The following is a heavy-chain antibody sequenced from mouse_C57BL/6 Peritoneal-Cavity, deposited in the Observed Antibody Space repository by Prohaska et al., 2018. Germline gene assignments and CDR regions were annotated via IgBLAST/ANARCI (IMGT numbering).Heavy chain of an antibody. V-gene: IGHV1-52*01. D-gene: IGHD2-4*01. Sequence: QVQLQQPGAELVRPGSSVKLSCKASGYTFTSYWMHWVKQRPIQGLEWIGNIDPSDSETHYNQKFKDKATLTVDKSSSTAYMQLSSLTSEDSAVYYCARDYEWGAMDYWGQGTSVTVSS. CDR2: IDPSDSET. CDR1: GYTFTSYW. CDR3: ARDYEWGAMDY. J-gene: IGHJ4*01.